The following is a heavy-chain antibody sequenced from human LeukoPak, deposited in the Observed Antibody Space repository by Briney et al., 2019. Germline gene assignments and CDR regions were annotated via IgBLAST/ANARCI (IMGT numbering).Heavy chain of an antibody. CDR3: ARRRVVVASTDGASGAFDI. V-gene: IGHV4-31*03. J-gene: IGHJ3*02. D-gene: IGHD2-15*01. CDR2: IYYSGST. CDR1: GGSISSGGYY. Sequence: PSETLSLTCTVSGGSISSGGYYWSWIHQHPGKGLEWIGYIYYSGSTYYNPSLRSRVTISVDTSKNQFSLKLSSVTAADTAVYFCARRRVVVASTDGASGAFDIWGQGTMVTVSS.